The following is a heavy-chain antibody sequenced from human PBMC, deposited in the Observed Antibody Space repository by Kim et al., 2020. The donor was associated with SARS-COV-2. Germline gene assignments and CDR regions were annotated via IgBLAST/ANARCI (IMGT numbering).Heavy chain of an antibody. CDR3: ASSAVGVVVKLDY. V-gene: IGHV4-39*01. J-gene: IGHJ4*02. Sequence: STPSLKSRVTISVETSKHQFSLKLSSVTAADTAVYYCASSAVGVVVKLDYWGQGTLVTVSS. D-gene: IGHD3-22*01.